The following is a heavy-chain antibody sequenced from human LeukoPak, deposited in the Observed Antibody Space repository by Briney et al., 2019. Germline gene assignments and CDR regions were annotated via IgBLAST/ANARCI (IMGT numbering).Heavy chain of an antibody. CDR3: AKGQMATDYYSDMDV. D-gene: IGHD5-24*01. V-gene: IGHV3-23*01. Sequence: GGSLRLSCAASGFTFSSYAMSWVRQAPGKGLEWVSGISGSGGSTFYTDSVKGRFTISRDNSKNTLYLQMNSLRAEDTAVYYCAKGQMATDYYSDMDVWGQGTTVTVSS. J-gene: IGHJ6*02. CDR1: GFTFSSYA. CDR2: ISGSGGST.